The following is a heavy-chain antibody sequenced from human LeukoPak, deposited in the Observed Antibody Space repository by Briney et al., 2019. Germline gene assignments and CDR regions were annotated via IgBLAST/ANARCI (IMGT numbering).Heavy chain of an antibody. V-gene: IGHV3-30*03. CDR3: ARDWGSWYYFDY. CDR1: GFTFSSYG. J-gene: IGHJ4*02. D-gene: IGHD6-13*01. Sequence: GGSLRLSCAASGFTFSSYGIHWVRQAPGKGLEWVAVISYDGSNKFYGDSVKGRFTISRDNSKNTLYLQMNSLRAEDTAVYYCARDWGSWYYFDYWGQGTLVTVSS. CDR2: ISYDGSNK.